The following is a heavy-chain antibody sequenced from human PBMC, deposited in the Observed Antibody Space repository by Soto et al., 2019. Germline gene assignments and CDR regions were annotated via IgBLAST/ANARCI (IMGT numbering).Heavy chain of an antibody. Sequence: QVQLVESGGGVVQPGRSLRLSCAASGFTFSSYGMHWVRQAPGKGLEWMAVISYDGSNKYYADSVKGRFTISRDNSKNTLYLQMNSLRAEDAAVYYCPKSEFSRGGAFDIWGQGTMVTVSS. V-gene: IGHV3-30*18. CDR2: ISYDGSNK. CDR1: GFTFSSYG. J-gene: IGHJ3*02. CDR3: PKSEFSRGGAFDI. D-gene: IGHD3-10*01.